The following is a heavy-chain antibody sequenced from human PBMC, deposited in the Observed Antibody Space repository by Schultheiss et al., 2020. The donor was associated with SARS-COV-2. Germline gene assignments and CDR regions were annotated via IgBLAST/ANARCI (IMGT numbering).Heavy chain of an antibody. CDR3: ARVSTRQQLDFDI. CDR1: GGSVSSGNYY. CDR2: IYHSGST. D-gene: IGHD6-13*01. V-gene: IGHV4-39*07. J-gene: IGHJ4*02. Sequence: SETLSLTCTVSGGSVSSGNYYWSWIRQPPGKGLEWIGSIYHSGSTYYNPSLKSRVTISVDTSKNQFSLKLSSVTAADTAVYYCARVSTRQQLDFDIWGQGTLVTVSS.